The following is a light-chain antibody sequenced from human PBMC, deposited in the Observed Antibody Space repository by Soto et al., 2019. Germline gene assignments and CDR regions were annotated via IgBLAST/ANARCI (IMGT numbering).Light chain of an antibody. V-gene: IGKV3-20*01. J-gene: IGKJ1*01. Sequence: ETVLTQSPGTLSLSPGERATLFCRASRSVSSSYLAWYQQKPGQAPRLLIYGASSRATGIPDRFSGSGSGTDFTLTISRLEPEDFAVYYCQQYVNSPPSWTFGQGTTVEIK. CDR3: QQYVNSPPSWT. CDR2: GAS. CDR1: RSVSSSY.